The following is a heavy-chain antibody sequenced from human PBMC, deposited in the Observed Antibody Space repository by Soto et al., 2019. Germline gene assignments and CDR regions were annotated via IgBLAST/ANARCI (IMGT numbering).Heavy chain of an antibody. CDR2: ISYSGST. D-gene: IGHD2-21*02. CDR1: GGSISSYY. V-gene: IGHV4-59*01. Sequence: SETLSLTCTVSGGSISSYYWSRIRQPPGKGLEWIGYISYSGSTNYNPSLKSRVTISVDTSKNQFSLNLSSVTAADTAVYYCARIYCGGDCYTNWYFDLWGRGTLVSVSS. J-gene: IGHJ2*01. CDR3: ARIYCGGDCYTNWYFDL.